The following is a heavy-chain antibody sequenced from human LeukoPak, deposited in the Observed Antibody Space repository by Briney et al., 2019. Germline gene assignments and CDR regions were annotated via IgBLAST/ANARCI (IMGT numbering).Heavy chain of an antibody. Sequence: SETLSLTCSVSGGSIRGNYWSWIRQPPGKGLEWIGYIHDSGSTNYNPSLKSRVIISKDTSKNQLSLKLTSVTAADTAVYYCARDGGSGIDYWGQGTQVTVSS. V-gene: IGHV4-59*01. CDR2: IHDSGST. CDR3: ARDGGSGIDY. D-gene: IGHD6-19*01. CDR1: GGSIRGNY. J-gene: IGHJ4*02.